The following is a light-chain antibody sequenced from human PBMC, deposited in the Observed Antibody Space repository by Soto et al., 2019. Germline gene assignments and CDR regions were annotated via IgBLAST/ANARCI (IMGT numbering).Light chain of an antibody. V-gene: IGLV2-14*01. CDR2: DVN. CDR3: SSYTSSSTRVV. J-gene: IGLJ2*01. Sequence: QSALTQPASVSGSPGQSITISCTGTSSDVGRYNYVSWYQQHPGKAPKLMIYDVNTRPSGVSNRFSGSKSGNTASLTISGLQAEDKADYYCSSYTSSSTRVVFGGGTQLTVL. CDR1: SSDVGRYNY.